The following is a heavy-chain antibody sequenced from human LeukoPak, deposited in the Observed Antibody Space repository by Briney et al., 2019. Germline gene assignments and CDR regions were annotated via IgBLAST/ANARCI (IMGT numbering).Heavy chain of an antibody. V-gene: IGHV1-69*13. Sequence: GASVKVSCKASGGTFSSYAISWVRQAPGQGLEWMGGIIPIFGTANYAQKFQGRVTITADESTSTAYMELSSLRSEDTAVYYCARDVAAAAQGGPYFDYWGQGTLVTVSS. CDR2: IIPIFGTA. J-gene: IGHJ4*02. D-gene: IGHD6-13*01. CDR1: GGTFSSYA. CDR3: ARDVAAAAQGGPYFDY.